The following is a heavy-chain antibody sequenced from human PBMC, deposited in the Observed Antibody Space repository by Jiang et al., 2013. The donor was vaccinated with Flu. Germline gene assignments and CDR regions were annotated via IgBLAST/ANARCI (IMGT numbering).Heavy chain of an antibody. CDR1: GGSFSDYY. V-gene: IGHV4-34*01. J-gene: IGHJ4*02. CDR3: ARSHPSALLTGYWFDY. CDR2: INHSGST. D-gene: IGHD3-9*01. Sequence: LLKPSETLSLTCAVYGGSFSDYYWSWIRQPPGKGLEWIGEINHSGSTNYNPSLKSRVTISVDTSKNQFSLKLDSVTAADTAVYYCARSHPSALLTGYWFDYWGQGTLVTVSS.